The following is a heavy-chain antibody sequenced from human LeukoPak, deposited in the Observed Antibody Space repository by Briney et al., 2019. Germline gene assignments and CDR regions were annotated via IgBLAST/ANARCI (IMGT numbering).Heavy chain of an antibody. J-gene: IGHJ5*02. CDR1: GGSFSGYY. CDR2: INHSGST. Sequence: SETLSLTCAVYGGSFSGYYWSWIRQPPGKGLEWIGEINHSGSTNSNPSLKSRVTISVDTSKNQFSLKLSSVTAADTAVYYCARGSTYYDYVWGSYRYAVRNWFDPWGQGTLVTVSS. V-gene: IGHV4-34*01. D-gene: IGHD3-16*02. CDR3: ARGSTYYDYVWGSYRYAVRNWFDP.